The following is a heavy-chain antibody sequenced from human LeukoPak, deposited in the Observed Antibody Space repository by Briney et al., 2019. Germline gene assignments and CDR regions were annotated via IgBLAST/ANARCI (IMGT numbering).Heavy chain of an antibody. CDR2: IGSGGEST. V-gene: IGHV3-23*01. Sequence: GGSLRLSCAASGFNFITAAMTWVRQAPGKGLEWVSLIGSGGESTYYADSVKGRFTISRDNVNHTLFLQMNSLRVEDTAMYYCVKDIQLSTWGLGTMVTVSS. D-gene: IGHD5-24*01. J-gene: IGHJ3*01. CDR3: VKDIQLST. CDR1: GFNFITAA.